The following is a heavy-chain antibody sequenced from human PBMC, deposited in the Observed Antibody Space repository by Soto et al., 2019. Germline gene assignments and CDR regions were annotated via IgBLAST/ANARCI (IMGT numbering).Heavy chain of an antibody. CDR3: AKDYSRYNWNDDYFDY. V-gene: IGHV3-30*18. D-gene: IGHD1-20*01. J-gene: IGHJ4*02. CDR1: GFTFSSYG. Sequence: QVQLVESGGGVVQPGRSLRLSCAASGFTFSSYGMHWVRQAPGKGLEWVAVISYDGSNKYYADSVKGRFTISRDNSKNTLYLQMNSLRAEDTAVYYCAKDYSRYNWNDDYFDYWGQGTLVTVSS. CDR2: ISYDGSNK.